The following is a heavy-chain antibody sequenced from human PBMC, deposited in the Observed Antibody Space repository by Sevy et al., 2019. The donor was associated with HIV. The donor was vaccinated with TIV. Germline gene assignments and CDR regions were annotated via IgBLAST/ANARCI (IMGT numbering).Heavy chain of an antibody. J-gene: IGHJ4*02. Sequence: GGSLRLSCAASGFIFNSYGMSWVRQAPGKGMEWVSGISGNGGSIYYADSVKGRFTISRDNFKNTLYLQMNSLRAEDTAVYYCRGVGTTTNFDYWGQGTLVTVSS. CDR3: RGVGTTTNFDY. CDR1: GFIFNSYG. D-gene: IGHD1-26*01. V-gene: IGHV3-23*01. CDR2: ISGNGGSI.